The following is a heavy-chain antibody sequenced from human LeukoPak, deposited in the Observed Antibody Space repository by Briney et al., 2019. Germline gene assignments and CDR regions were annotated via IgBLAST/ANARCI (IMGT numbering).Heavy chain of an antibody. V-gene: IGHV4-39*01. J-gene: IGHJ4*02. CDR3: ASNLSGYSSFDY. D-gene: IGHD5-12*01. Sequence: SETLSLTCTVSGGSISSTNYYWAWIRRPPGKGLEWIGTIYYSGNTYYNPSLKSRVTISVDTSKNQFALKLDSVTAADTAVYYCASNLSGYSSFDYWGQGTLVTVSS. CDR1: GGSISSTNYY. CDR2: IYYSGNT.